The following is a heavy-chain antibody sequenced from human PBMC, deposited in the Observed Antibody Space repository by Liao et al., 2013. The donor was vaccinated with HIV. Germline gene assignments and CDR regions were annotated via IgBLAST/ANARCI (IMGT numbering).Heavy chain of an antibody. CDR3: ARGGFRFDP. CDR2: IYTSGTT. D-gene: IGHD3-16*01. CDR1: GGSISSGSDY. J-gene: IGHJ5*02. Sequence: QVQLQESGPGLVKPSQTLSLTCTVSGGSISSGSDYWTWIRQPAGKGLEWIGRIYTSGTTTYSPSLKSRVTISADTSKNQFSLKLNSVTAADTAVYYCARGGFRFDPWGRGNPRSP. V-gene: IGHV4-61*02.